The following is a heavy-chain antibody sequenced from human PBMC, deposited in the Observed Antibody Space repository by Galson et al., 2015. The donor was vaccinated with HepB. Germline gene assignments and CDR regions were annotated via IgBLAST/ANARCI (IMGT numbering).Heavy chain of an antibody. D-gene: IGHD2-2*01. CDR2: VLPIRDIA. J-gene: IGHJ4*02. V-gene: IGHV1-69*04. Sequence: SVKVSCKASGGTFGTCAVNWVRQAPGQGLEWMGRVLPIRDIANYAQKFQGRVTITADKSTSTAYMELTNLRSEDTALYYCSRGAVPAANAPFDYWGQGTLVTVSS. CDR3: SRGAVPAANAPFDY. CDR1: GGTFGTCA.